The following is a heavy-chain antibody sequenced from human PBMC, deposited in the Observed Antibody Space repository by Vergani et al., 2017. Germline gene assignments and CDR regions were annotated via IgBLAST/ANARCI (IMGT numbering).Heavy chain of an antibody. CDR2: DSAGNGNT. J-gene: IGHJ1*01. V-gene: IGHV1-18*01. D-gene: IGHD1-26*01. Sequence: QVQLVQSGAEVKKPGASVKVSCKASGYTFTSYGISWVRQAPGQGLEWMGWDSAGNGNTKYSQKFQGRVTITRDTSASTAYMELSSLRSEDTAVYYCAITNYSGSHFQHWGQGTLVTVSS. CDR3: AITNYSGSHFQH. CDR1: GYTFTSYG.